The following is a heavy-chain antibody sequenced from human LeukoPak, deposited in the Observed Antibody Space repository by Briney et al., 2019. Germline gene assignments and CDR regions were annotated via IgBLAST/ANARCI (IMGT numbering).Heavy chain of an antibody. CDR2: ISSSSNNI. Sequence: GGSLRLSCAPSGFPFNTYTMNCVRHAPGKGLEWVSSISSSSNNINYADSVKGRFTISRDNAMNSVHLQMNSLRVEDTAVYYCARGYQRPDYWGQGTLITVSS. CDR3: ARGYQRPDY. J-gene: IGHJ4*02. D-gene: IGHD2-2*01. V-gene: IGHV3-21*01. CDR1: GFPFNTYT.